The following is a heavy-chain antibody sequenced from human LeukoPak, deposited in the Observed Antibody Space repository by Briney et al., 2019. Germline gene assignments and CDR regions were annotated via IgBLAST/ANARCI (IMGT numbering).Heavy chain of an antibody. CDR2: IYYSGST. V-gene: IGHV4-59*01. Sequence: SETLSLTCTVSGGSISSYYWSWIRQPPGNGLEWIGYIYYSGSTNYNPSLKSRVTISVDTSKNHFSLKLSSVTAADTAVYYCARGDGDYGWFDPWGQGTLVTVSS. CDR3: ARGDGDYGWFDP. D-gene: IGHD4-17*01. J-gene: IGHJ5*02. CDR1: GGSISSYY.